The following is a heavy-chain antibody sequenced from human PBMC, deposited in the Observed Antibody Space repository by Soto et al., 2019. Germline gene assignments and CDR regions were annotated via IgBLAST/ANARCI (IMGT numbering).Heavy chain of an antibody. Sequence: EVQLLESGGGLVQPGGSLRLSCAASGFTFSSYAMSWVRQAPGKGLEWVSAISGSGGSTYYADSVKGRFTISRDNSKNTLYRQMNSLRAEDTAVDDCAKDLRLGNWKTPFDPWGQGTLVTVSS. V-gene: IGHV3-23*01. J-gene: IGHJ5*02. D-gene: IGHD1-20*01. CDR3: AKDLRLGNWKTPFDP. CDR1: GFTFSSYA. CDR2: ISGSGGST.